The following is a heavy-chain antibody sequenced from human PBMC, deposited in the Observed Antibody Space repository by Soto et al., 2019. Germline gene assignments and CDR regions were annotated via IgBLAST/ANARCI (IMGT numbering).Heavy chain of an antibody. J-gene: IGHJ4*02. D-gene: IGHD3-3*01. Sequence: VQLLESGGGVAQPGRSLRLSCRASGFGFSSYGMLWVRQAPGKGPEWVAFISVDGSTQYYADSVRGGFTISRDNSENTLYLQLDTLRVEDTAMYYCAREGVFGLVKIIPPDYWGQGAQVTVSA. CDR3: AREGVFGLVKIIPPDY. CDR2: ISVDGSTQ. V-gene: IGHV3-30*03. CDR1: GFGFSSYG.